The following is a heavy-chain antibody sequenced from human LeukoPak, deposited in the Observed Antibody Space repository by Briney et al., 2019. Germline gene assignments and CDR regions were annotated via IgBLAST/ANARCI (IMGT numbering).Heavy chain of an antibody. J-gene: IGHJ4*02. CDR2: ISYDGSNK. D-gene: IGHD2-2*02. Sequence: GGSLRLSCAVSGFTLSSYGMHWVPHSPDKGVVCVAFISYDGSNKYYADSVKGRFTISIDNSKNTLYLQMNSLRAEDTAVYYCAKGYCSSTSCYTIDYWGQGTLVTVSS. CDR3: AKGYCSSTSCYTIDY. V-gene: IGHV3-30*18. CDR1: GFTLSSYG.